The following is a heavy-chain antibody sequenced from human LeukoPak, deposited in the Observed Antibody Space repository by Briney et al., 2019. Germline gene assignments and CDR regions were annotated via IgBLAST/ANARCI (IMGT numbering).Heavy chain of an antibody. V-gene: IGHV4-59*08. CDR3: ARHLGSTMITFGGVIGTPWFDP. CDR1: GGSISSYY. D-gene: IGHD3-16*02. J-gene: IGHJ5*02. Sequence: SETLSLTCTVSGGSISSYYWSWIRQPPGKGLEWIGYIYYSGSTNYNPSLKSRVTISVDTSKNQFFLKLSSVTAADTAVYYCARHLGSTMITFGGVIGTPWFDPWGQGTLVTVSS. CDR2: IYYSGST.